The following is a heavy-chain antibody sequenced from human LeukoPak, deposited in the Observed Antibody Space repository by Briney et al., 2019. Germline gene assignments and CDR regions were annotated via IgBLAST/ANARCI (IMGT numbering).Heavy chain of an antibody. CDR3: ARTHTSGVHFDY. Sequence: QPGGSLRLSCAASGFTFSSYEMNWVRQAPGKGLEWVSYIGSSGSTIYYADSVKGRFTISRDNAKNSLYLQMNSLRAEDTAVYYCARTHTSGVHFDYWGQGTLVTVSS. CDR2: IGSSGSTI. V-gene: IGHV3-48*03. CDR1: GFTFSSYE. D-gene: IGHD2-8*01. J-gene: IGHJ4*02.